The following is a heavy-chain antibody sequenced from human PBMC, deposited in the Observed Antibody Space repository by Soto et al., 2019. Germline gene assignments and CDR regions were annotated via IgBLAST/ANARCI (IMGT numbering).Heavy chain of an antibody. D-gene: IGHD3-10*01. CDR3: ATDQFGAGRVGVHS. CDR1: GDTSTIYT. J-gene: IGHJ5*02. CDR2: IVPVLRLT. Sequence: QVQLVQSGAEVKKPGASLRVSCATSGDTSTIYTITWVRQAPGQGLQWMGRIVPVLRLTNYAQEFQGRLTITADSSTNTAHIDLTSLTSEDPAVYYCATDQFGAGRVGVHSWGQGALVIVSS. V-gene: IGHV1-69*08.